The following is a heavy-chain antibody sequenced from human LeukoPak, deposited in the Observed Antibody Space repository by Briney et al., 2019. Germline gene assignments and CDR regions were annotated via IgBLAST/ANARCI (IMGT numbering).Heavy chain of an antibody. CDR3: TTLYSGVAYDSYYYYYYMDV. D-gene: IGHD5-12*01. Sequence: PGESLRLSCAASGFTFSNAWRSWVRQAPGKGLEWVGRIKSKTDGGTTDYAAPVKGRFTVSRDDSKNTLYLQMNSLKTEDTAVYYCTTLYSGVAYDSYYYYYYMDVWGKGTTVTVSS. CDR2: IKSKTDGGTT. CDR1: GFTFSNAW. V-gene: IGHV3-15*01. J-gene: IGHJ6*03.